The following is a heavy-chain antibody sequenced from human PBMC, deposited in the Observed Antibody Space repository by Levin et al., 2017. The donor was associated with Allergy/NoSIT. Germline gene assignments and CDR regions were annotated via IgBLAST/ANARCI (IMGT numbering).Heavy chain of an antibody. CDR1: GYTFTTYA. D-gene: IGHD2-2*01. CDR3: ARVVGRCSSTSCYLAY. V-gene: IGHV7-4-1*02. Sequence: AASVKVSCKASGYTFTTYAMTWVRQAPGQGLEWMGCISTNTGNPTYAQAFRGRIVFSMDTSVSTAYLQISSLKAEDTAVYYCARVVGRCSSTSCYLAYWGPGTLVTVSS. CDR2: ISTNTGNP. J-gene: IGHJ4*02.